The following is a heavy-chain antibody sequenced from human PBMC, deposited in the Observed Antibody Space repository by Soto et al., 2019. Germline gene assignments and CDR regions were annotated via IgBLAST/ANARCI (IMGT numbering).Heavy chain of an antibody. CDR1: GYTFTAYY. V-gene: IGHV1-2*02. CDR3: ATPADDFWTGTLGH. J-gene: IGHJ4*02. Sequence: ASVKVSCKASGYTFTAYYIHWVRQAPGQGLEWMGWINPNSGDAYSARRFQGRVTLTRDTSINTAYMELSRLISDDTAVYYCATPADDFWTGTLGHWGQGTLVTVSS. CDR2: INPNSGDA. D-gene: IGHD3-3*01.